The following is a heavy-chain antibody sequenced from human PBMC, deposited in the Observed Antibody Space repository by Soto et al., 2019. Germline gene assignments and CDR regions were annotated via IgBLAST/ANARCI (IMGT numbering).Heavy chain of an antibody. D-gene: IGHD3-22*01. J-gene: IGHJ4*02. CDR3: ARVTYYYDSSGYTFDY. CDR1: GGSISSGGYY. Sequence: SETLSLTCTVSGGSISSGGYYWSWIRQRPGKGLEWIGYIYYSGSTYYNPSLKSRVTISVDTSKNQFSLKLSSVTAADTAVYYCARVTYYYDSSGYTFDYWGQGTLVTVSS. CDR2: IYYSGST. V-gene: IGHV4-31*03.